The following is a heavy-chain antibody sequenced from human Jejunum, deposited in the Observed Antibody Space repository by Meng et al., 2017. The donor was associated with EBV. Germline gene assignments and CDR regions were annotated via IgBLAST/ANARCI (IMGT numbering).Heavy chain of an antibody. J-gene: IGHJ4*02. CDR2: ISTGSDYI. Sequence: EVQLVESGGGLVKPAGCLRLSCAASGITFNSYSMTWVRQAPGKGLEWVSFISTGSDYIYYADSVKGRFTISRDNAKNLLYLQMNSLRAEDTAVYYCAVSSSSAPYWGQGTLVTVSS. D-gene: IGHD2-2*01. CDR3: AVSSSSAPY. CDR1: GITFNSYS. V-gene: IGHV3-21*06.